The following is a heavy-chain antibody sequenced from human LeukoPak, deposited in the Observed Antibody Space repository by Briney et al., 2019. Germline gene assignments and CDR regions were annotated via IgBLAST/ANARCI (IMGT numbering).Heavy chain of an antibody. CDR1: GYTFTGYY. Sequence: ASVKVSCKASGYTFTGYYMHWVRQAPGQGLEWMGWINPNNGGTNYAQKFQGRVTMTRDTSISTAYMELSRLRSDDTAVYYCARGIVVVPAAIDYWGQGTLVTVSS. D-gene: IGHD2-2*01. V-gene: IGHV1-2*02. CDR2: INPNNGGT. CDR3: ARGIVVVPAAIDY. J-gene: IGHJ4*02.